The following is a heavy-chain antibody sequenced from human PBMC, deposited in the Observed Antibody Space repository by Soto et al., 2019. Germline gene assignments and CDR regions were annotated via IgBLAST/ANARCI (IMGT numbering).Heavy chain of an antibody. D-gene: IGHD3-10*01. Sequence: QVQLVQSGAEVKKPGASVKVSCKASGYTFSSYAIIWVRQAPGQGLEGMGWISAYTGNTNYAQTLQGRVTLTTDTSTSTAYMELRSLRSNDTAVYYWAIGNRPRGAHHGWFGPWGQGTLVTVSS. J-gene: IGHJ5*02. CDR3: AIGNRPRGAHHGWFGP. V-gene: IGHV1-18*01. CDR1: GYTFSSYA. CDR2: ISAYTGNT.